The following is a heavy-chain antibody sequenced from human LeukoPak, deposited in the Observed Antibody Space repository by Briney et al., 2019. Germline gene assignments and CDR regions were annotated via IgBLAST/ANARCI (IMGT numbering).Heavy chain of an antibody. CDR3: ATDGAAFDT. CDR1: GFTFNDYY. J-gene: IGHJ5*02. V-gene: IGHV3-11*01. CDR2: INIGGTNT. Sequence: GGSLRLSCAASGFTFNDYYMSWIRQAPGKGLEWLSYINIGGTNTHYADYVKGRFTISRDNAKNSLYLEMNNLSAEDTAVYYCATDGAAFDTSGQGVLVSVSS.